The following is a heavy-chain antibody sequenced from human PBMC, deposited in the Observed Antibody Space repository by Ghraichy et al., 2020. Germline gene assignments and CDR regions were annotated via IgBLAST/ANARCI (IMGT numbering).Heavy chain of an antibody. V-gene: IGHV3-23*01. CDR2: ISGSGGST. CDR3: AKDRCSGGSCKSYNWFDP. CDR1: GFTFSSYA. Sequence: GGSLRLSCGASGFTFSSYAMSWVRQAPGKGLEWVSAISGSGGSTYYADPVKGLFTIARDNSTNTLYMQMNSLRAEDTAVYYCAKDRCSGGSCKSYNWFDPWGQGTLVAVSS. D-gene: IGHD2-15*01. J-gene: IGHJ5*02.